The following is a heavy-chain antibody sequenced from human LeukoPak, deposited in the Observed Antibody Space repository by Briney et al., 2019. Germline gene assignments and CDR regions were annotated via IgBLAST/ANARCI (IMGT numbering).Heavy chain of an antibody. CDR2: IIPILGIA. Sequence: ASVNVSCKASGDTFSSYAISWVRQAPGQGLEWMGRIIPILGIANYAQKFQGRVTITADKSTSTAYMELSSLRSEDTAVYYCAPNSIITGTRSYWFDPWGQGTLVTVSS. CDR1: GDTFSSYA. CDR3: APNSIITGTRSYWFDP. V-gene: IGHV1-69*04. J-gene: IGHJ5*02. D-gene: IGHD1-20*01.